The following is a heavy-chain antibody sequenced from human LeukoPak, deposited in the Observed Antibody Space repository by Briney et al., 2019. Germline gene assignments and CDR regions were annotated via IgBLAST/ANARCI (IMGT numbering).Heavy chain of an antibody. D-gene: IGHD3-22*01. CDR2: IKSDGGT. CDR1: GFTFSSYW. Sequence: GGSLRLSCAASGFTFSSYWMHWVRQAPGKGLVWVSRIKSDGGTNYADSVKGRFTISRDNAKKTVSLQMNSLRPEDTGVYYCARAPSEIGGYYPEYFRHWGQGTLVSVSS. J-gene: IGHJ1*01. CDR3: ARAPSEIGGYYPEYFRH. V-gene: IGHV3-74*01.